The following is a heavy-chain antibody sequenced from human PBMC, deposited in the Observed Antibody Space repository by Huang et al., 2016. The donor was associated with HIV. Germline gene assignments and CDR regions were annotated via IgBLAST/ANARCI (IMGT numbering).Heavy chain of an antibody. J-gene: IGHJ4*02. CDR1: GFTFSNYW. V-gene: IGHV5-51*01. Sequence: EVHLVQSGAEVKKPGESLKISCKGSGFTFSNYWIGWVRQMPGKGLEWMGIIYPADSDTRYSPSFQGQVTISADKSTSTDYLQWSSLKASDTAMYYCARQYSSSWYTFYYFDYWGQGTLVTVSS. D-gene: IGHD6-13*01. CDR3: ARQYSSSWYTFYYFDY. CDR2: IYPADSDT.